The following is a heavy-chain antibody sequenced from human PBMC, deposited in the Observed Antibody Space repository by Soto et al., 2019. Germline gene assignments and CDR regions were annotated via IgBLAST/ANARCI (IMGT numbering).Heavy chain of an antibody. CDR3: ARGLTIFAVVPTPIDY. J-gene: IGHJ4*02. D-gene: IGHD3-3*01. CDR1: GYTFTSYD. CDR2: MNPNSGNT. Sequence: ASVKVSCKASGYTFTSYDINWVRQATGQGLEWMGWMNPNSGNTGYAQKFQGRVTMTRNTSISTAYMELSSLRSEDTAVYYCARGLTIFAVVPTPIDYWGQGTLVTVSS. V-gene: IGHV1-8*01.